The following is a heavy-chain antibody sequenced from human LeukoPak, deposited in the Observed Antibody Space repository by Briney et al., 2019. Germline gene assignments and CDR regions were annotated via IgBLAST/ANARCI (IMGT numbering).Heavy chain of an antibody. CDR1: GFTVSSNY. CDR3: SNAHFRDY. Sequence: GGSLRLSRAASGFTVSSNYMSWVRQAPGKGLEWVSVIYSGGSTYYADSVKGRFTISRDNSKNTLYLQINSLRAEDTAIYYCSNAHFRDYWGQGTLVTVSS. V-gene: IGHV3-66*01. CDR2: IYSGGST. J-gene: IGHJ4*02. D-gene: IGHD2/OR15-2a*01.